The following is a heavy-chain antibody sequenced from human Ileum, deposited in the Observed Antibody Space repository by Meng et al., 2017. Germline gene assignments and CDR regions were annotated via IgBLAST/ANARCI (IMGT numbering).Heavy chain of an antibody. Sequence: GESLKISCVASGFTVNSNYMTWVRQAPGKGLEWVALIYSGGSTTYADSVKGRFTISRDDSRNTLFLQMNSLRPEDTAVYYCARGGFFGGPCYWCFDPCGQGTLVTVSS. J-gene: IGHJ5*02. CDR2: IYSGGST. D-gene: IGHD2-15*01. CDR1: GFTVNSNY. CDR3: ARGGFFGGPCYWCFDP. V-gene: IGHV3-66*02.